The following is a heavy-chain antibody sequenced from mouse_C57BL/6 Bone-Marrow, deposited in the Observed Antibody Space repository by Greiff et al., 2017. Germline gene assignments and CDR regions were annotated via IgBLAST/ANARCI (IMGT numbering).Heavy chain of an antibody. CDR2: IYPGSGST. D-gene: IGHD1-1*02. CDR1: GYTFTSYW. Sequence: VQLQQSGAELVKPGASVKMSCKASGYTFTSYWITWVKQRPGQGLEWIGDIYPGSGSTNYNEKFKSKATLTVDTSSSTAYMPLSSLTAEDSAVYCCTRGGGFDYWGQGTTLTVSS. V-gene: IGHV1-55*01. CDR3: TRGGGFDY. J-gene: IGHJ2*01.